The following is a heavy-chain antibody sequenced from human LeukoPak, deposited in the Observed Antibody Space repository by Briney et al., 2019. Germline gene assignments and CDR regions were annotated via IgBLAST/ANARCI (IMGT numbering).Heavy chain of an antibody. D-gene: IGHD2-15*01. J-gene: IGHJ6*02. Sequence: GSVKVSCKASGYTFTSYDINWVRQATGQGLEWMGWMNPNSGNTGHAQKFQGRVTMTRNTSISTAYMELSSLRSEDTAVYYCAREYCSGGSCYSEPYYYYGMDVWGQGTTVTVSS. V-gene: IGHV1-8*01. CDR2: MNPNSGNT. CDR3: AREYCSGGSCYSEPYYYYGMDV. CDR1: GYTFTSYD.